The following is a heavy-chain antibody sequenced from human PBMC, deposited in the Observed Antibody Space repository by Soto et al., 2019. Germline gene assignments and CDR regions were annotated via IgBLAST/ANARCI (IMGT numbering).Heavy chain of an antibody. V-gene: IGHV3-23*01. J-gene: IGHJ4*02. CDR1: GVTFSSYA. CDR3: EKRRTEAATILDN. CDR2: IGDREDAK. D-gene: IGHD6-25*01. Sequence: EVQMLESGGGLVQPGGSLRLSCAASGVTFSSYAMTWVRQAPGNRPEWVSPIGDREDAKHYADSVKGRFTISRDNSKNMLYLQMRSLRVEDTAVYYCEKRRTEAATILDNWGQGTLVTVSS.